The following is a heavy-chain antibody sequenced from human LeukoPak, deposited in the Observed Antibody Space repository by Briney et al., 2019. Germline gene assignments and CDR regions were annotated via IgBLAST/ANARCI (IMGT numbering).Heavy chain of an antibody. Sequence: GASVKVSCKASGYTFTGYYMRWVRQAPGQGLEWMGRINPNSGGTNYAQKFQGRVTMTRDTSISTAYMELGRLRSDDTAVYYCAREARFLEWLLSHDAFDIWGQGTMVTVSS. CDR3: AREARFLEWLLSHDAFDI. CDR1: GYTFTGYY. V-gene: IGHV1-2*06. J-gene: IGHJ3*02. CDR2: INPNSGGT. D-gene: IGHD3-3*01.